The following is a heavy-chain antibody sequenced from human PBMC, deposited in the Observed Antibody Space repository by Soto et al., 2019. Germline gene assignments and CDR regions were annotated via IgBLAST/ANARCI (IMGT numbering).Heavy chain of an antibody. D-gene: IGHD2-2*01. CDR2: ISAYNGNT. Sequence: GASVKVSCKASGYTFTSYGISWVRQAPGQGLEWMGWISAYNGNTNYAQKLQGRVTMTTDTSTSTAYMELRSLRSDDTAVYYCARNVVVPAADFWWFDPWGQGTLVTVSS. V-gene: IGHV1-18*01. J-gene: IGHJ5*02. CDR3: ARNVVVPAADFWWFDP. CDR1: GYTFTSYG.